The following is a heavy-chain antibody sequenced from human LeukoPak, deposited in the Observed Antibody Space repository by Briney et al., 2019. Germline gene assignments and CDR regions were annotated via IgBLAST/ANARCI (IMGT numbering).Heavy chain of an antibody. CDR2: INPNSGGT. CDR1: GYTFTGYY. V-gene: IGHV1-2*02. J-gene: IGHJ5*02. D-gene: IGHD3-3*01. Sequence: ASVKVSCKASGYTFTGYYMHWVRQAPGQGLEWMGWINPNSGGTNYAQKFQGRVTMTRDTSISTAYMELSRLRSDDTAVYYCARDGYDFWSGYYGTFDHWGQGTLVTVSS. CDR3: ARDGYDFWSGYYGTFDH.